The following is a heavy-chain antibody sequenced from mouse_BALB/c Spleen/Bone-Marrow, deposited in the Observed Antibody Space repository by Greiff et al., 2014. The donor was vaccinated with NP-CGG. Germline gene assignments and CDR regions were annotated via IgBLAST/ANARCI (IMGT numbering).Heavy chain of an antibody. CDR2: ISSGGSYT. J-gene: IGHJ3*01. CDR3: TRSYYRYDEEAWFAY. CDR1: GFTFSSYT. V-gene: IGHV5-6-4*01. Sequence: EVHLVESGGGLVKPGGSLKLSCAASGFTFSSYTMSWVRQTPEKRLEWVATISSGGSYTYYPDSVKGRFTISRDNAKNTLYLQMSSLKSEDTAMYYCTRSYYRYDEEAWFAYWGQGTLVTASA. D-gene: IGHD2-14*01.